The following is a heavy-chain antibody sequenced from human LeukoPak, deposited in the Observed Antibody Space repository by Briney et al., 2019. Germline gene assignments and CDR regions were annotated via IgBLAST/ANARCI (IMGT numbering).Heavy chain of an antibody. CDR3: ARDSNSWFDP. V-gene: IGHV4-31*03. Sequence: YPSETLSLTCTVSGGSISSGGYYWSWIRQHPGKGLEWIGYIYYSGSTYYNPSLKSRVTISVDTSKNQFSLKLSSVTAADTAVYYCARDSNSWFDPWGQGTLVTVSS. D-gene: IGHD4-23*01. J-gene: IGHJ5*02. CDR1: GGSISSGGYY. CDR2: IYYSGST.